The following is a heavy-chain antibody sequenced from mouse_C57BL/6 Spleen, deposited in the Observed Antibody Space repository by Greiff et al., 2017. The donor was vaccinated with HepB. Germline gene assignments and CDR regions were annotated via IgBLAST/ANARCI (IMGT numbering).Heavy chain of an antibody. CDR1: GFTFSSYA. D-gene: IGHD3-2*02. CDR2: ISDGGSYT. CDR3: ATDQGTVAFDY. V-gene: IGHV5-4*01. Sequence: EVQRVESGGGLVKPGGSLKLSCAASGFTFSSYAMSWVRQTPEKRLEWVATISDGGSYTYYPDNVKGRITISRDNAKNNLYLQMSHLKSEDTSLYYCATDQGTVAFDYWGQGTTLTVSS. J-gene: IGHJ2*01.